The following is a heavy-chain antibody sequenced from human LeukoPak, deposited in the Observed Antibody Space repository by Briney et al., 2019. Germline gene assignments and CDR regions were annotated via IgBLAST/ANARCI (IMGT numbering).Heavy chain of an antibody. D-gene: IGHD3-22*01. CDR3: TTEGHYYDSSGYYLTVDY. Sequence: GGSLRLSCAASGFTFSNARMSWVRQAPGKGLEWVGRIKSKTDGGTTDYAAPVKGRFTISRDDSKNTLYLQMNSLKTEDTAVYYCTTEGHYYDSSGYYLTVDYWGQGTLVTVSS. CDR1: GFTFSNAR. J-gene: IGHJ4*02. V-gene: IGHV3-15*01. CDR2: IKSKTDGGTT.